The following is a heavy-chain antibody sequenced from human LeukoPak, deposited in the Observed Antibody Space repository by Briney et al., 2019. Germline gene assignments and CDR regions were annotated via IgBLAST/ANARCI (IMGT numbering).Heavy chain of an antibody. D-gene: IGHD3-10*01. Sequence: PPETLSLTCTVSGGSISSYYWSWIRQPPGKGLEWIGYIYYSGSTNYNPSLKSRVTMSLDTSKNQFSLRLSSVTAADTAVYYCARDRDYYSSGTYGMDVWGQGTTVTVSS. V-gene: IGHV4-59*12. CDR2: IYYSGST. J-gene: IGHJ6*02. CDR3: ARDRDYYSSGTYGMDV. CDR1: GGSISSYY.